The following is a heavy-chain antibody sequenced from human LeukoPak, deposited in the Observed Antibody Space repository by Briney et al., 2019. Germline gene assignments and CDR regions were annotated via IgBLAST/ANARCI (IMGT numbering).Heavy chain of an antibody. D-gene: IGHD6-13*01. J-gene: IGHJ5*02. CDR3: AKGLRRSSSWYVNWFDP. V-gene: IGHV3-43*02. Sequence: PGGSLRLSCAAFGFTFDDYAMHWVRQARGEGLEWVSLISGDGGSTYYADSVKGRFTISRNNSKNSLYLQMNSMRTEDTALYYCAKGLRRSSSWYVNWFDPWGQGTLVTVSS. CDR2: ISGDGGST. CDR1: GFTFDDYA.